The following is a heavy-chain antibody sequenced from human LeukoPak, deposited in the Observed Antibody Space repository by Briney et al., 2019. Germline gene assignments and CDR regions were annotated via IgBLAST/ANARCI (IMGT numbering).Heavy chain of an antibody. J-gene: IGHJ4*02. CDR1: GFTFSSYS. D-gene: IGHD6-6*01. Sequence: GGSLRLSCAASGFTFSSYSMNWVRQARGKGLEWVSSISSSSSYIYYADSVKGRFTISRDNAKNSLYLQMNSLRAEDTAVYYCARVPYSGSPFDYWGQGTLVTVSS. CDR3: ARVPYSGSPFDY. V-gene: IGHV3-21*01. CDR2: ISSSSSYI.